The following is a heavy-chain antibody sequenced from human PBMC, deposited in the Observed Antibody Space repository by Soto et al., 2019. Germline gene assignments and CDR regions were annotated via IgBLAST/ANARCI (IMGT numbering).Heavy chain of an antibody. J-gene: IGHJ3*02. CDR3: TKDADVYDFAFDS. CDR1: GFTFSDYG. Sequence: EVQLLESGGGLVQPGGSLRISCATSGFTFSDYGINWVRQAPGKGLEWVSGITKTGRSTFLADSVRGRFTISRDNLNNIVYLHTNSLRADDTALYYCTKDADVYDFAFDSWGQGTMVTVSS. CDR2: ITKTGRST. D-gene: IGHD3-3*01. V-gene: IGHV3-23*01.